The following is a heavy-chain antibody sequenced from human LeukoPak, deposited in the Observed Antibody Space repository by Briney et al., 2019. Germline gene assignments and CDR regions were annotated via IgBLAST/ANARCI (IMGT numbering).Heavy chain of an antibody. V-gene: IGHV3-23*01. J-gene: IGHJ3*02. Sequence: TGGSLRLSCAASGFTFSSYAMSWVRQAPGEGLEWVSAISGSGGSTHYADSVKGRFTISRDNSKNTLYLQMNSLKAEDTAVYYCAKETASGYGAFDIWGQGTMVTVSS. CDR2: ISGSGGST. CDR1: GFTFSSYA. D-gene: IGHD3-22*01. CDR3: AKETASGYGAFDI.